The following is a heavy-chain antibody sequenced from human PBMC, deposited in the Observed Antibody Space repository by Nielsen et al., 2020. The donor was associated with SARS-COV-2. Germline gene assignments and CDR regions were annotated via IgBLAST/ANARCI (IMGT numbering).Heavy chain of an antibody. CDR1: GYTFTSYA. J-gene: IGHJ6*02. CDR2: ISAYNGNT. Sequence: ASVKVSCKASGYTFTSYAMHWVRQAPGQRLEWMGWISAYNGNTNYAQKLQGRVTMTTDTSTSTAYMELRSLRSDDTAVYYCAREGPPYSSSWYFQYYYGMDVWGQGTTVTVSS. V-gene: IGHV1-18*01. CDR3: AREGPPYSSSWYFQYYYGMDV. D-gene: IGHD6-13*01.